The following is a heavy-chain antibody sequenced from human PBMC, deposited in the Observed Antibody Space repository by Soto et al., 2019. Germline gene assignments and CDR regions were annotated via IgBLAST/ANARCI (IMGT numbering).Heavy chain of an antibody. D-gene: IGHD4-4*01. Sequence: QVQLTQSGTEVKKPGASVKVSCKASGYTFANYGISWVRQAPGQGLEWVGWITATNGATNYAPKFQGRVTRTIDTSTGTAYMDLRSLGSDDTAVYYCVRDLKYFRVNGNWFDSWGQGTLVAVSS. CDR2: ITATNGAT. CDR1: GYTFANYG. J-gene: IGHJ5*01. CDR3: VRDLKYFRVNGNWFDS. V-gene: IGHV1-18*04.